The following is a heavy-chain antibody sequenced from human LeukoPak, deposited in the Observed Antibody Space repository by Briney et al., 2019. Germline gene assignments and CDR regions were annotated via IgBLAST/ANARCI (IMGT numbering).Heavy chain of an antibody. CDR3: SRLRSGYYFDY. V-gene: IGHV3-48*02. CDR2: ITSSSTI. CDR1: GFTFSSYS. D-gene: IGHD3-22*01. J-gene: IGHJ4*02. Sequence: AGGSLRLSCAASGFTFSSYSMNWVRQAPGKGLEWVSYITSSSTINYADSVKGRFTISRDNAKNSLYLQMNSLRDEDTAVYYCSRLRSGYYFDYWGQGILVTVSS.